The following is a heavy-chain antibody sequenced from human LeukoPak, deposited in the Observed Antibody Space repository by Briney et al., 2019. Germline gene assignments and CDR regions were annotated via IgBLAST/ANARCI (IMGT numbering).Heavy chain of an antibody. CDR2: IKQDGSEK. D-gene: IGHD2-15*01. Sequence: PGGSLRLSCAASGFTFSSYWMNWVRQAPGKGLEWVANIKQDGSEKYYVDSVKGRFTISRDNAKNSLYLQMNSLRAEDTAVYYCARASWGSAVVLAATASDFWGQGTLVTVSS. CDR1: GFTFSSYW. CDR3: ARASWGSAVVLAATASDF. V-gene: IGHV3-7*01. J-gene: IGHJ4*02.